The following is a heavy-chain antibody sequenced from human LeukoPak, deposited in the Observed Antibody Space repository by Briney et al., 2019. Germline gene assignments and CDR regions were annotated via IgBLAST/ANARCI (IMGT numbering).Heavy chain of an antibody. Sequence: GGSLRLSCAASGFTFSSYAMSWVRQAPGKGLEWVSAISGSGGSTYYADSVKGRFTISRDNSKNTLYLQMNSLRAEDTAVYYCAEMVRGVPTNYWGQGTLVTVSS. CDR2: ISGSGGST. CDR1: GFTFSSYA. V-gene: IGHV3-23*01. J-gene: IGHJ4*02. CDR3: AEMVRGVPTNY. D-gene: IGHD3-10*01.